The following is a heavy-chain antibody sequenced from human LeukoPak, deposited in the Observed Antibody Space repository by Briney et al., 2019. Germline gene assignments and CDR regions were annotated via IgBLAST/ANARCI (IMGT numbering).Heavy chain of an antibody. Sequence: GGSLRLSCAASGFTFSDYSMNWVRQAPGKGLEWVSYISTTSSTIFYADSVKGRFTVSRDNAKNSLCLQVNSLRDEDTAMYYCARVRGGSYYYGMDVWGQGTTVTVSS. D-gene: IGHD3-16*01. CDR3: ARVRGGSYYYGMDV. CDR1: GFTFSDYS. CDR2: ISTTSSTI. J-gene: IGHJ6*02. V-gene: IGHV3-48*02.